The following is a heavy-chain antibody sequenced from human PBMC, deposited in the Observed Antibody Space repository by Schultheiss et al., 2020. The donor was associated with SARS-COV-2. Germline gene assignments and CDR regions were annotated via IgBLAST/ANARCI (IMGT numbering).Heavy chain of an antibody. CDR2: IYNSGNT. D-gene: IGHD6-13*01. Sequence: SETLSLTCTVSGGSISSSSYYWSWIRQPPGKGLEWIGDIYNSGNTHYNPSLKSRVTISVDTSKNQFSLNLSSVTAADTAVYFCARLRRISAAGIKSWFDPWGQGMLVTVSS. CDR1: GGSISSSSYY. J-gene: IGHJ5*02. V-gene: IGHV4-39*01. CDR3: ARLRRISAAGIKSWFDP.